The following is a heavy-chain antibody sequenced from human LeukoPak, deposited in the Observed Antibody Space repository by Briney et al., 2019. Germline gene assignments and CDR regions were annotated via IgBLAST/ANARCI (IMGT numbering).Heavy chain of an antibody. V-gene: IGHV3-33*03. J-gene: IGHJ3*01. CDR1: GFTLSNYG. Sequence: GRSLRLSCAASGFTLSNYGMHWVRQAPGKGLEWVSVIWYDGSNTYYGDSVKGRFTISRDNSKNSLYLQMTSLRSEDTALYYCAKRLAVTGKHAFDVWGQGTMVTVSS. CDR3: AKRLAVTGKHAFDV. D-gene: IGHD1-20*01. CDR2: IWYDGSNT.